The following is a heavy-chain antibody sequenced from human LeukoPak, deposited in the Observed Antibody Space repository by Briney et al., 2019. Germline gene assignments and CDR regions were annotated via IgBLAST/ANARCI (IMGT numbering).Heavy chain of an antibody. CDR1: GRSFSGYY. D-gene: IGHD5-24*01. CDR3: ARRRLGYYFDY. CDR2: INPRGST. Sequence: KPSETLSLSCGVYGRSFSGYYWGWIRQPPGKGLEWIGEINPRGSTNYNPSLKSRVTLSADTSKNQFSLTLNSVTAADTAVYYCARRRLGYYFDYWGQGTLVTVSS. J-gene: IGHJ4*02. V-gene: IGHV4-34*01.